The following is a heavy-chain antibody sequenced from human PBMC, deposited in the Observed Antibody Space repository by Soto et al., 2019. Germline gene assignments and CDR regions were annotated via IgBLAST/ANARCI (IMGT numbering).Heavy chain of an antibody. Sequence: SCKASGFTFSSYGIHWVRQAPGKGLEWVAVISHDGRNKYYADSVKGRFTISRDNFKTTLFLQMNEMRAEDTALYYCVRHAKLTTVTANVGYYYGLDVWGQGTTVTVS. J-gene: IGHJ6*02. V-gene: IGHV3-30*12. CDR3: VRHAKLTTVTANVGYYYGLDV. CDR1: GFTFSSYG. D-gene: IGHD4-4*01. CDR2: ISHDGRNK.